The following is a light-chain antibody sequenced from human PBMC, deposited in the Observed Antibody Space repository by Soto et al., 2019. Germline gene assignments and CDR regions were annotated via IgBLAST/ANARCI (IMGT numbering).Light chain of an antibody. V-gene: IGLV2-11*01. Sequence: QSALTQPRSVSGSPGQSVTISCTGTSSDVAAYNYVSWYQQHPGEAPKLMIYGVTKRPSGVPDRVSGSKSGNTASLTISGLQAEDGADYYCCSYADTYSFVFGTGTKLTVL. CDR2: GVT. J-gene: IGLJ1*01. CDR1: SSDVAAYNY. CDR3: CSYADTYSFV.